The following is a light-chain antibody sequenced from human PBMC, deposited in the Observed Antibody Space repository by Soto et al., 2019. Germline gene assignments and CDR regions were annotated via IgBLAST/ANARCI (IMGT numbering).Light chain of an antibody. Sequence: EIVLTQSPATLSLSPGERATLSCRASQSVSSYLAWYQQKPGQTPRLLIYDASNRAPGIPARFSGSGYGTDCTLTSSSLEPEDFAVYYCQQRSNWQYTFGQGTKLEIK. CDR2: DAS. J-gene: IGKJ2*01. CDR1: QSVSSY. V-gene: IGKV3-11*01. CDR3: QQRSNWQYT.